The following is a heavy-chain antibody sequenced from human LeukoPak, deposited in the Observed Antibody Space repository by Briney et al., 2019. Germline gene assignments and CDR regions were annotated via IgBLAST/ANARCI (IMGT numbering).Heavy chain of an antibody. Sequence: GGSLRLSCAASGFTFSSYSMNWVRQAPGKGLEWVSVIYSGGSTYYADSVKGRFTISRDNSKNTLYLQMNSLRAEDTAVYYCASASGYSYGYGFDYWGQGTLVTVSS. J-gene: IGHJ4*02. CDR1: GFTFSSYS. CDR3: ASASGYSYGYGFDY. CDR2: IYSGGST. D-gene: IGHD5-18*01. V-gene: IGHV3-66*01.